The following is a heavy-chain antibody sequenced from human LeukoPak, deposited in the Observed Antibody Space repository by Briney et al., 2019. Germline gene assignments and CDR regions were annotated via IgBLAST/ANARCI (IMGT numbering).Heavy chain of an antibody. CDR1: GFTFSSYA. CDR3: ANGNRCTSPNCLGYYYFYMDV. V-gene: IGHV3-23*01. Sequence: SGGSLRLSCAASGFTFSSYAMNWVRQAPGRGLEGVSGFSGSGGTTYYADSVKGRFTISRDNSKNTLYLQMNSLRAEDTAVYYCANGNRCTSPNCLGYYYFYMDVWGKGTTVTVSS. D-gene: IGHD2-8*01. J-gene: IGHJ6*03. CDR2: FSGSGGTT.